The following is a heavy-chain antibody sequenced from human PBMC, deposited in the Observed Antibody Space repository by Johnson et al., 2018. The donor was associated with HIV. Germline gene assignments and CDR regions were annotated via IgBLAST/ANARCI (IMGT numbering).Heavy chain of an antibody. CDR3: AKSLIAVAGGGGAFDI. V-gene: IGHV3-23*04. CDR1: GFTFSSYA. J-gene: IGHJ3*02. D-gene: IGHD6-19*01. CDR2: ISGSGGRT. Sequence: VQLVESGGGLVQPGGSLRLSCAASGFTFSSYAMSWVRQAPGKGLEWVSGISGSGGRTYYADSVKGRFTISRDNSTNTLYLQMNSLRAEDTALYYCAKSLIAVAGGGGAFDIWGQGTMVTVSS.